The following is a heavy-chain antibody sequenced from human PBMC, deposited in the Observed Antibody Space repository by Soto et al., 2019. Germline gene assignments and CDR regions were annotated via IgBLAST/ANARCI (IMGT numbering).Heavy chain of an antibody. CDR2: IYSGGST. CDR3: ARDYDSSYYYSGMDV. J-gene: IGHJ6*02. V-gene: IGHV3-53*01. Sequence: GVSLRLSCAASGFTVSSNYMSWARQAPGKGLEWGSVIYSGGSTYYADSVKGRFNISRDHSKNTLYLQMNSLRAEDPAVYYCARDYDSSYYYSGMDVWSHGTTDTVSS. D-gene: IGHD3-22*01. CDR1: GFTVSSNY.